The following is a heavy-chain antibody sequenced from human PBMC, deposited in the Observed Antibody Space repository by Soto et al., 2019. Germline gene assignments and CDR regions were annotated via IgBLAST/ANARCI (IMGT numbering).Heavy chain of an antibody. CDR2: IIPIFGTA. D-gene: IGHD3-3*01. CDR3: ARDWPNGGGYYTIGY. CDR1: GGTFSSYA. V-gene: IGHV1-69*13. J-gene: IGHJ4*02. Sequence: SVKVSCKASGGTFSSYAISWVRQAPGQGLEWMGGIIPIFGTANYAQKFQGRVTITADESTSTAYMELSSLRSEDTAVYYCARDWPNGGGYYTIGYWGQGTLVTVSS.